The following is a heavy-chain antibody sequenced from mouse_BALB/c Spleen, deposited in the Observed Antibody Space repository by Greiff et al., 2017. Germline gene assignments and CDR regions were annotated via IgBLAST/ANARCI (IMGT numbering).Heavy chain of an antibody. Sequence: EVKLVESGGGLVQPGGSMKLSCVASGFTFSNYWMNWVRQSPEKGLEWVAEIRLKSNNYATHYAESVKGRFTISRDDSKSSVYLQMNNLRAEDTGIYYCTRYDYGGAYWGQGTLVTVSA. V-gene: IGHV6-6*02. CDR1: GFTFSNYW. CDR2: IRLKSNNYAT. CDR3: TRYDYGGAY. J-gene: IGHJ3*01. D-gene: IGHD2-4*01.